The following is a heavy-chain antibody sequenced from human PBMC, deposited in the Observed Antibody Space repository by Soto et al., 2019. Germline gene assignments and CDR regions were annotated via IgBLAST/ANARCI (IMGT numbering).Heavy chain of an antibody. CDR2: ISAYNGNT. J-gene: IGHJ1*01. CDR1: GYTFTNYG. Sequence: ASVKVSCKTSGYTFTNYGITWVRQAPGQGLEWMGWISAYNGNTGYTQKLQGRVTITTDTSTSTAYMELRSLRSDDTAVYYCARDLGDYYDSSGFYSYFQYWGQGTLVTVSS. CDR3: ARDLGDYYDSSGFYSYFQY. V-gene: IGHV1-18*01. D-gene: IGHD3-22*01.